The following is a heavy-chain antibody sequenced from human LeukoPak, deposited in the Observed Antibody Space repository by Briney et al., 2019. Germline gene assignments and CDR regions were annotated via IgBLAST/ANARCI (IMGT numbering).Heavy chain of an antibody. J-gene: IGHJ4*02. V-gene: IGHV1-69*13. CDR3: ARGQELWFGEYFDY. D-gene: IGHD3-10*01. Sequence: ASVKASCKASGGTFSSYAISWVRQAPGQGLEWMGGIIPIFGTANYAQKFQGRVTITADESTSTAYMELSSLRSEDTAVYYCARGQELWFGEYFDYWGQGTLVTVSS. CDR1: GGTFSSYA. CDR2: IIPIFGTA.